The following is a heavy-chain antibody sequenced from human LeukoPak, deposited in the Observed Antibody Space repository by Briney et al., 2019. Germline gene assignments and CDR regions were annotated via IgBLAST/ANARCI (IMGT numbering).Heavy chain of an antibody. D-gene: IGHD6-19*01. CDR2: INPNSGGT. CDR3: AIIAVAGTPTFDY. V-gene: IGHV1-2*02. CDR1: GYTFTGYY. Sequence: ASVKVSCKASGYTFTGYYMHWVRQAPGQGLEWMGWINPNSGGTNYAQKFQGRVTMTRDTSISTAYMELSRLRSDDTAVYYCAIIAVAGTPTFDYWGQGPLVPVSS. J-gene: IGHJ4*02.